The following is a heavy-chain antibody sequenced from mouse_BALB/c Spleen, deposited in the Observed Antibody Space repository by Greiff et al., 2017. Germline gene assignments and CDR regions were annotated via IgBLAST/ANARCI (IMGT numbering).Heavy chain of an antibody. CDR1: GYTFTDYY. V-gene: IGHV1-77*01. D-gene: IGHD3-2*02. CDR2: IYPGSGNT. J-gene: IGHJ3*01. CDR3: ARWRGQAAWFAY. Sequence: VQLQQSGAELARPGASVKLSCKASGYTFTDYYINWVKQRTGQGLEWIGEIYPGSGNTYYNEKFKGKATLTADKSSSTAYMQRSSLTSEDSAVYFCARWRGQAAWFAYWGQGTLVTVSA.